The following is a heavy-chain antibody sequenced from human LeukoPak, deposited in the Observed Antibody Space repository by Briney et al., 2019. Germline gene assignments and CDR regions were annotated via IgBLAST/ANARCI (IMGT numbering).Heavy chain of an antibody. CDR2: ILQDGSNA. CDR1: GFTFSSHT. V-gene: IGHV3-30-3*01. Sequence: GGSLRLSCAASGFTFSSHTMHWVRQAPGKGLEWVAVILQDGSNAYYADSVKGRFTITRDNSKYTLYVQMNSPRAEDTAVYYCARDARGSYTFDYWGQGTLVTVSS. D-gene: IGHD1-26*01. CDR3: ARDARGSYTFDY. J-gene: IGHJ4*02.